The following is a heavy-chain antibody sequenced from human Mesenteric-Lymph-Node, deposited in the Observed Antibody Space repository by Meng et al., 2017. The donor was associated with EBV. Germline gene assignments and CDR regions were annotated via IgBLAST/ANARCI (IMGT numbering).Heavy chain of an antibody. J-gene: IGHJ5*02. CDR2: ISSSSSYI. V-gene: IGHV3-21*01. Sequence: EVQRVESGGGLVKPGGSRRLACAACGVTVSSYSMNWVRQAPGKGLEWVSSISSSSSYIYYADSVKGRFTISRDNAKNSLYLQMNSLRAEDTAMYYCASQPDIVVVPAANYNWFDPWGQGTLVTVS. CDR3: ASQPDIVVVPAANYNWFDP. CDR1: GVTVSSYS. D-gene: IGHD2-2*01.